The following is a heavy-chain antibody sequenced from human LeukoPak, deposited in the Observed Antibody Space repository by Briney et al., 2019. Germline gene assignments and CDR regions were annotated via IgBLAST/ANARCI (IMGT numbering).Heavy chain of an antibody. Sequence: QAGGSLRLSCAASGFMFSSYWMSWVRQAPGKGLEWVANIKQDGSEKNYVGSVKGRFTISRDNAKNSLYLQMNSLRVEDTAVYYCARSIAAAGTLQFDYWGQGTLVTVSS. D-gene: IGHD6-13*01. V-gene: IGHV3-7*01. CDR3: ARSIAAAGTLQFDY. CDR1: GFMFSSYW. CDR2: IKQDGSEK. J-gene: IGHJ4*02.